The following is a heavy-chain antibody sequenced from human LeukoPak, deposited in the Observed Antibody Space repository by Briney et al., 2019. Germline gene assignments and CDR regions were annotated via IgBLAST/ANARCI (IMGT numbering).Heavy chain of an antibody. D-gene: IGHD2-2*01. CDR2: IYHSGST. J-gene: IGHJ4*02. Sequence: PSHTLSLTCAVSGGSISSVGYSWSWIRQPPGKGLEWIGYIYHSGSTYYNPSLKSRVTISIDRSKNQFSLKLSSVTAADTAVYYCARGGYCSSTSCLGFDYWGQGTLVTVSS. CDR3: ARGGYCSSTSCLGFDY. V-gene: IGHV4-30-2*01. CDR1: GGSISSVGYS.